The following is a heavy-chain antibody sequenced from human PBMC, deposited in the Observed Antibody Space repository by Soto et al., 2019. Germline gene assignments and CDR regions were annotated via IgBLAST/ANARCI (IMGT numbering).Heavy chain of an antibody. Sequence: QVQLVESGGGVVQPGRSLTLSCAASGFTFSSYSMHWVRQAPGKGLEWVAVIWYDGRKKYYADSVKGRFTISRDNSKSTVYLEMNSLRTEETAVYYCLDTGTLQGGQGTLVTVSS. D-gene: IGHD5-18*01. CDR3: LDTGTLQ. CDR1: GFTFSSYS. CDR2: IWYDGRKK. V-gene: IGHV3-30*04. J-gene: IGHJ4*02.